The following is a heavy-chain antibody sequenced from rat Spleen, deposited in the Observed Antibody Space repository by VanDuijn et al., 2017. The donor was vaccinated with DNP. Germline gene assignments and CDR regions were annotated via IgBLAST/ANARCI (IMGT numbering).Heavy chain of an antibody. CDR3: ARSQGYYYDGSYYPFAY. J-gene: IGHJ3*01. V-gene: IGHV2S12*01. CDR2: MSSGGST. Sequence: QVQLKESGPGLVQPSQTLSLTCTVSGFSLTNYHVHWVRQPPGKGPEWIASMSSGGSTYYNSGLKSRLSISRDTSKSQVFLKMNSVQTEDTAMYFCARSQGYYYDGSYYPFAYWGQGILVTVSS. CDR1: GFSLTNYH. D-gene: IGHD1-12*02.